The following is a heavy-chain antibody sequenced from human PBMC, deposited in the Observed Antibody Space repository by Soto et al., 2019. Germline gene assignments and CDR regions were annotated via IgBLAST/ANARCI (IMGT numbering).Heavy chain of an antibody. CDR2: IFSDGTT. Sequence: GGSLRLSCAASGFTVNSNYMSWVRQTPGKGLEWVSLIFSDGTTYYADSVKGRFTISRDNSKNRLYLQMNSLRAEDTAVYYCARAPDYGPHLDYWGQGILVTVSS. CDR3: ARAPDYGPHLDY. V-gene: IGHV3-53*01. D-gene: IGHD4-17*01. CDR1: GFTVNSNY. J-gene: IGHJ4*02.